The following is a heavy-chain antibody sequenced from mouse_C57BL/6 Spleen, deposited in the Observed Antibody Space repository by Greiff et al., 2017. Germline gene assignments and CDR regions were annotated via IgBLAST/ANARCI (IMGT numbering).Heavy chain of an antibody. J-gene: IGHJ2*01. CDR3: ARWDLRGSSYFDY. D-gene: IGHD1-1*01. V-gene: IGHV1-69*01. CDR1: GYTFTSYW. Sequence: QVQLQQPGAELVMPGASVKLSCKASGYTFTSYWMHWVKQRPGQGLEWIGEIDPSDSYTNYNQKFKGKSTLTVDKSSSTAYMQLSSLTSEDSAVYYCARWDLRGSSYFDYWGQGTTLTVSS. CDR2: IDPSDSYT.